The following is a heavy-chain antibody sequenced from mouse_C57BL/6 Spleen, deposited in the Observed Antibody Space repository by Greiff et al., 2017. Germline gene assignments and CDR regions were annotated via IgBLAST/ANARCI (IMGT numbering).Heavy chain of an antibody. CDR3: ANFPDYYGSIYGYFDV. V-gene: IGHV14-3*01. D-gene: IGHD1-1*01. CDR2: IDPANGNT. CDR1: GFNIKNTY. Sequence: EVQLKQSVAELVRPGASVKLSCTASGFNIKNTYMHWVKQRPEQGLEWIGRIDPANGNTKYAPKFQGKATITADTSSNTAYLQLSSLTSEDTAFYYFANFPDYYGSIYGYFDVWGTGTTVTVSS. J-gene: IGHJ1*03.